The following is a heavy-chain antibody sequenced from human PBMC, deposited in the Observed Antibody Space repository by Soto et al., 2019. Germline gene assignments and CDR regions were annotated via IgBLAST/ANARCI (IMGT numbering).Heavy chain of an antibody. CDR1: GFTFSSYG. CDR3: AKGDTILGYSYEIDY. CDR2: ISYDGSNK. V-gene: IGHV3-30*18. Sequence: QVQLVESGGGVVQPGRSLRLSCAASGFTFSSYGMHWVRQAPGKGLEWVAVISYDGSNKYYADSVKGRFTISRDNSKNTLYLQMNSLRAEDTAVYYCAKGDTILGYSYEIDYWGQGTLVTVSS. J-gene: IGHJ4*02. D-gene: IGHD5-18*01.